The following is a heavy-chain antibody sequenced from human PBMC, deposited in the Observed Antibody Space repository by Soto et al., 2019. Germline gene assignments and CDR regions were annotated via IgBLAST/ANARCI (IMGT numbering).Heavy chain of an antibody. V-gene: IGHV3-7*05. J-gene: IGHJ6*02. CDR1: GFTFSSYW. D-gene: IGHD6-13*01. CDR2: IKQDGSEK. CDR3: AREYSSSWSYYYYYGMDV. Sequence: PGGSLRLSCAASGFTFSSYWMSWVRQAPGKGLGWVANIKQDGSEKYYVDSVKGRFTISRDNAKNSLYLQMNSLRAEDTAVYYCAREYSSSWSYYYYYGMDVWGQGTTVTVSS.